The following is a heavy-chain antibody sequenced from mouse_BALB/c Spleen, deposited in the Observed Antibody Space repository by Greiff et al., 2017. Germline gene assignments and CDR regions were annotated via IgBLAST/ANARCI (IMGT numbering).Heavy chain of an antibody. V-gene: IGHV5-17*02. CDR2: ISSGSSTI. D-gene: IGHD1-1*01. J-gene: IGHJ1*01. CDR3: ARSGNYYGSSSWYFDV. Sequence: EVKLVESGGGLVQPGGSRKLSCAASGFTFSSFGMHWVRQAPEKGLEWVAYISSGSSTIYYADTVKGRFTISRDNPKNTLFLQMTSLRSEDTAMYYCARSGNYYGSSSWYFDVWGAGTTVTVSS. CDR1: GFTFSSFG.